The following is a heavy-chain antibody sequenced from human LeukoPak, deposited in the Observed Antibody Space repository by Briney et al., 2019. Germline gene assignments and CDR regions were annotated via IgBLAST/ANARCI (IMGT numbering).Heavy chain of an antibody. CDR1: GFTFSSYA. CDR3: ARVRGYCSSTSCLHYYYYYGMDV. CDR2: ISYDGSNK. V-gene: IGHV3-30-3*01. D-gene: IGHD2-2*01. Sequence: GGSLRLCCAASGFTFSSYAMHWVRQAAGKGLEWVAVISYDGSNKYYADSVKGRFTISRDNSKNTLYLQMNSLRAEDTALYYCARVRGYCSSTSCLHYYYYYGMDVWGQGTTVTVSS. J-gene: IGHJ6*02.